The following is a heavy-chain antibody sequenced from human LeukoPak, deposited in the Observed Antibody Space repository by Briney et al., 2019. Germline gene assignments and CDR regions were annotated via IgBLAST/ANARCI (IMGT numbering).Heavy chain of an antibody. CDR1: GYSFTSYW. CDR3: ARHYFGQWLVDRGAFDI. D-gene: IGHD6-19*01. Sequence: GESLKISCKGSGYSFTSYWIGWVRQMPGKGLEWMGIIYPGDSDTRYSPSFQGQVTISADKSISTAYLQWSSLKASDTAMYYCARHYFGQWLVDRGAFDIWGQGTMVTVSS. CDR2: IYPGDSDT. J-gene: IGHJ3*02. V-gene: IGHV5-51*01.